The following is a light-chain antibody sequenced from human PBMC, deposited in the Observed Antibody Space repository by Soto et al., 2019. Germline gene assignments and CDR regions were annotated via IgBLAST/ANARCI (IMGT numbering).Light chain of an antibody. J-gene: IGKJ1*01. CDR1: QSVSSSY. Sequence: EIVLTQSPGTLSLSPGERATLSCRASQSVSSSYLAWYQQKPGQAPRLLIYGASSRATGIPDRFSGSGSGTDFPLTISSLAPEGLAVYYCQQYGSSPWTFGQGTKVEIK. CDR2: GAS. V-gene: IGKV3-20*01. CDR3: QQYGSSPWT.